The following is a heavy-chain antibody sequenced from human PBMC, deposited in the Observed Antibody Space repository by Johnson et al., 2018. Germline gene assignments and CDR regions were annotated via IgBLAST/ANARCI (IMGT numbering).Heavy chain of an antibody. CDR1: GFTFSSFA. CDR3: AKDSLRRYSYIDY. D-gene: IGHD5-18*01. J-gene: IGHJ4*02. CDR2: ISYDGSNK. V-gene: IGHV3-30-3*01. Sequence: VQLLESGGGVVQPGRSLRLSCAASGFTFSSFALHWVRQAPGKGLEWVAVISYDGSNKYYADSVKGRFTISRDNSKNTLYLKMNSLNPEDTAVYYCAKDSLRRYSYIDYWGQGTLVTVSS.